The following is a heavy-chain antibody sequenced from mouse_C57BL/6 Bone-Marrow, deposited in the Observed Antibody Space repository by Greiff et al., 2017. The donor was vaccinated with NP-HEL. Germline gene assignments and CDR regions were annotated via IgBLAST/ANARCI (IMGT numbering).Heavy chain of an antibody. Sequence: DVKLVESGGDLVKPGGSLKLSCAASGFTFSSYGMSWVRQTPDKRLEWVATISSGGSYTYYPDSVKGRFTISRDNAKNTLYLQMSSLKSEDTAMYYCATTVVATRGYFDVWGTGTTVTVSS. CDR2: ISSGGSYT. D-gene: IGHD1-1*01. CDR3: ATTVVATRGYFDV. V-gene: IGHV5-6*02. J-gene: IGHJ1*03. CDR1: GFTFSSYG.